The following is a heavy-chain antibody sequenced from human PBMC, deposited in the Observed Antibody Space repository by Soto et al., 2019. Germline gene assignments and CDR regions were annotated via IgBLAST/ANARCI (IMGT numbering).Heavy chain of an antibody. J-gene: IGHJ4*02. CDR3: ARERSTMVRGADFDY. Sequence: ASVKVSCKASGYTFTSYGISWVRQAPGQGLEWMGWISAYNGNTNYAQKLQGRVTMTTDTSTSTAYMELRSLRSDDTAVYYCARERSTMVRGADFDYWGQGTLVTVSS. D-gene: IGHD3-10*01. CDR2: ISAYNGNT. V-gene: IGHV1-18*01. CDR1: GYTFTSYG.